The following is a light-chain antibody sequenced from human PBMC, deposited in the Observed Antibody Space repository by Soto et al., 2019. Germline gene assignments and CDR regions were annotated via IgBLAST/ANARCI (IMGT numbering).Light chain of an antibody. CDR3: QTYDSSLSGLDV. CDR1: SSNIGAGSD. Sequence: QSVLTQPPSMSGAPGQRVTISCTGSSSNIGAGSDVHWYHQLPGTAPKLLIYGNTNRPSGVPDRFSASKSGTSASLAIAGLQTEDEGDYYCQTYDSSLSGLDVFGTGTKVTVL. CDR2: GNT. J-gene: IGLJ1*01. V-gene: IGLV1-40*01.